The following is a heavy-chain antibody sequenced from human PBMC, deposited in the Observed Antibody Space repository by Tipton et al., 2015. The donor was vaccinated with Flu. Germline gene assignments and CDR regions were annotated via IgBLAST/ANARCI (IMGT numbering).Heavy chain of an antibody. CDR2: IHRSGST. J-gene: IGHJ6*02. V-gene: IGHV4-38-2*02. CDR1: GDSIRNDYF. CDR3: ARDQGFGAGMTYDYYDIDV. D-gene: IGHD3-10*01. Sequence: TLSLTCVVSGDSIRNDYFWGWIRQPPGKGLEWIATIHRSGSTKYNPSLKSRVTISVDTSNNQFSLNFNSVTAADTAVYYCARDQGFGAGMTYDYYDIDVWGQGTTVTVSS.